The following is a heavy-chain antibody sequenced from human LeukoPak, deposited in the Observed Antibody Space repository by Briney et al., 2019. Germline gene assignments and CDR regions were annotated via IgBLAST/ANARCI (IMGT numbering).Heavy chain of an antibody. CDR1: GGSISSSGYY. J-gene: IGHJ5*02. Sequence: SQTLSLTCTVSGGSISSSGYYWSWIRQHPGKGLEWIGYIYYSGSTYYNPSLKSRVTISVDTSKNQFSLKLSSVTAADTAVYYCARGYCSSTSCFDPWGQGTLVTVSS. CDR2: IYYSGST. CDR3: ARGYCSSTSCFDP. V-gene: IGHV4-31*03. D-gene: IGHD2-2*01.